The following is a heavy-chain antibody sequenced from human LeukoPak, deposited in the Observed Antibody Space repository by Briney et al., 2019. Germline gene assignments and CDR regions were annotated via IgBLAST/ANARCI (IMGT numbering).Heavy chain of an antibody. CDR2: IFPSGGEI. CDR3: ATYRQVLLPFES. J-gene: IGHJ4*02. CDR1: GFTVSSNH. V-gene: IGHV3-53*01. Sequence: PGGSLRLSCAASGFTVSSNHMSWVRQPPGKGLEWVSSIFPSGGEIHYADSVRGRFTISRDNSKSTLSLQMNSLRAEDTAIYYCATYRQVLLPFESWGQGTLVTVSS. D-gene: IGHD2-8*02.